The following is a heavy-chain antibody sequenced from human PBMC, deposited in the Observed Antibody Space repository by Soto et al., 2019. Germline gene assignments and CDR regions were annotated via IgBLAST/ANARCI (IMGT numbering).Heavy chain of an antibody. CDR1: GGTFVRHV. CDR3: AAPACAATWCSPSHNLDH. Sequence: QVQLVQSGAEVKKPESSVKVSCKTSGGTFVRHVISWVRQAPGQGPEWMGKINPLSGIPNYAQKFQDRVNLPADTDSSTAYMELSSLRSDDTAVYYCAAPACAATWCSPSHNLDHWGQGTLVTVSS. V-gene: IGHV1-69*09. CDR2: INPLSGIP. D-gene: IGHD2-2*01. J-gene: IGHJ4*02.